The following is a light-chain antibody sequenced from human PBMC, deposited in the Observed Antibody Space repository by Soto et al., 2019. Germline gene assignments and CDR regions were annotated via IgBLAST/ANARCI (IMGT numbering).Light chain of an antibody. V-gene: IGLV1-40*01. CDR3: QSYDSSLSHVV. J-gene: IGLJ2*01. CDR2: GNS. Sequence: QSVLTQPPSVSGAPGQRVTISCTGSSSNIGAGYDVHWYQQLPGTAPKLLIYGNSNRPSGVPDRFSGSKSGTSASLAITGLQAEDEADYYCQSYDSSLSHVVFGGGTQRPS. CDR1: SSNIGAGYD.